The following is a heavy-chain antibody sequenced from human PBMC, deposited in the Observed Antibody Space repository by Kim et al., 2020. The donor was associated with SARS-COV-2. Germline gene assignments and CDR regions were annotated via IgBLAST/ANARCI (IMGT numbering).Heavy chain of an antibody. CDR2: IYYSGST. CDR3: ARFLWGRGIPYYYGSGNAFDI. J-gene: IGHJ3*02. V-gene: IGHV4-59*08. CDR1: GGSISSYY. Sequence: SETLSLTCTVSGGSISSYYWSWIRQPPGKGLEWIGYIYYSGSTNYNPSLKSRVTISVDTSKNQFSLKLSSVTAADTAVYYCARFLWGRGIPYYYGSGNAFDIWGQGTMVTVSS. D-gene: IGHD3-10*01.